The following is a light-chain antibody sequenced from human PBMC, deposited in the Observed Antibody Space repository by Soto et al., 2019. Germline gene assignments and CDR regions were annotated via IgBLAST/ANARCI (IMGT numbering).Light chain of an antibody. V-gene: IGLV3-21*04. CDR2: YDS. CDR1: KNGSKS. Sequence: SYELTQPPSVSVAPGKTARITCGGNKNGSKSVHWYQQKPGQAPVLVIYYDSDRPSGIPERFSGSNSGNTATLTISRVEAGDEADYYCQVWDSSSDHPVFGGGTKLTVL. J-gene: IGLJ2*01. CDR3: QVWDSSSDHPV.